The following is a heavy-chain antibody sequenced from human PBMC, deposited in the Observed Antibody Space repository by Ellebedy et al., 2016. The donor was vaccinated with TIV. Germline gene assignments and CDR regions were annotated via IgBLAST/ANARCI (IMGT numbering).Heavy chain of an antibody. Sequence: PGGSLRLSCAASGFTFSGYGMYRVRQAPGKGLEWVAFIRYDGSSKYHADSVKGRFTISRDNSKNTLYLQMDSLRAEDTAVYYCATVLGYAMDVWGQGTTVTVSS. V-gene: IGHV3-30*02. CDR3: ATVLGYAMDV. CDR2: IRYDGSSK. CDR1: GFTFSGYG. J-gene: IGHJ6*02. D-gene: IGHD2/OR15-2a*01.